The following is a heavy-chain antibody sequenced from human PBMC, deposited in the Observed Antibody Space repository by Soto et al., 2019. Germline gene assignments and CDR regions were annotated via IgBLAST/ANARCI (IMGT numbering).Heavy chain of an antibody. CDR1: GGTFSSYA. CDR2: IIPIFGTA. Sequence: SVKVSCKASGGTFSSYAISWVRQAPGQGLEWMGGIIPIFGTANYAQKFQGRVTITADTSTSTAYMELGSLRSEDTAVYYCAKIPIVGATRADAAFDIWGQGTMVTVSS. J-gene: IGHJ3*02. D-gene: IGHD1-26*01. CDR3: AKIPIVGATRADAAFDI. V-gene: IGHV1-69*06.